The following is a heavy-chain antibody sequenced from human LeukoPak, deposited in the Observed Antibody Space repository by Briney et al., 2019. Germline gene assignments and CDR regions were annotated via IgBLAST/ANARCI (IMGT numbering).Heavy chain of an antibody. CDR1: GGTFGDYA. V-gene: IGHV3-49*04. CDR2: ITSKAYGGTA. CDR3: TRDREAAAGINALAI. J-gene: IGHJ3*02. Sequence: GGSLRHSCTPSGGTFGDYAMSWVRQAPGKGLEWLGFITSKAYGGTAEYAASVKGRFTISRDDSRSLAYLQMNSLRTEDTAVYYCTRDREAAAGINALAIWRQGTMVTVSS. D-gene: IGHD6-13*01.